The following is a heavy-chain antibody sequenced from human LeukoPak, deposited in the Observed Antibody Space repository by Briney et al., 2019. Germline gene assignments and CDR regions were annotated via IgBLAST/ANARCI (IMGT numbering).Heavy chain of an antibody. CDR3: AGGYHDSSGYYRLFDY. D-gene: IGHD3-22*01. Sequence: SETLSPTCAVYGGSFSGYYWSWIRQPPGKGLEWIGEINHSGSTNYNPSLKSRVTISVDTSKNQFSLKLNSVTAADTSVYYCAGGYHDSSGYYRLFDYWGQGTLVTVSS. J-gene: IGHJ4*02. CDR1: GGSFSGYY. CDR2: INHSGST. V-gene: IGHV4-34*01.